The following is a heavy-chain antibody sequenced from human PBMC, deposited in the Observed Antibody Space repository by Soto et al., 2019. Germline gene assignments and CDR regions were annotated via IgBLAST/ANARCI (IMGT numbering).Heavy chain of an antibody. D-gene: IGHD6-19*01. J-gene: IGHJ4*02. V-gene: IGHV1-69*06. Sequence: QVQLVQSGAEVKKPGSSVKVSCKASGGTFSSYAISWVRQAPGQGLEWMGGSIPIFGTANYAPKFQGRGTITADKSTSNAYMELSSLRCEDMAGYYSERGVAGAGDYWGQGTLVTVSS. CDR2: SIPIFGTA. CDR1: GGTFSSYA. CDR3: ERGVAGAGDY.